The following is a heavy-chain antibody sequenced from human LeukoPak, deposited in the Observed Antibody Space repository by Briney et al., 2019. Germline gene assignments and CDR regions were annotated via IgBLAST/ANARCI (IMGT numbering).Heavy chain of an antibody. CDR3: AKCGRMVYADFDY. CDR2: ISGSGGST. Sequence: PGGSLRLSCAASGFTFSNYWMSWVRRAPGKGLEWVSAISGSGGSTYYADSVKGRFTISRDNSKNTLYLQMNSLRAEDTAVYYCAKCGRMVYADFDYWGQGTLVTVSS. D-gene: IGHD2-8*01. CDR1: GFTFSNYW. J-gene: IGHJ4*02. V-gene: IGHV3-23*01.